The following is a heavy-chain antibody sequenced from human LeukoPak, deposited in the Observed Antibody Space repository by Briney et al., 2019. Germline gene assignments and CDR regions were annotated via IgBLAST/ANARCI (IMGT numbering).Heavy chain of an antibody. CDR3: ARTTPSPSGDYYMDV. CDR1: GGTFSSYA. V-gene: IGHV1-69*05. J-gene: IGHJ6*03. D-gene: IGHD3-3*01. Sequence: GASVRVSCKASGGTFSSYAISWVRQAPGQGLEWMGGIIPIFGTANYAQKFQGRVTITTDESTSTAYMELSSLRSEDTAVYYCARTTPSPSGDYYMDVWGKGTTVTVSS. CDR2: IIPIFGTA.